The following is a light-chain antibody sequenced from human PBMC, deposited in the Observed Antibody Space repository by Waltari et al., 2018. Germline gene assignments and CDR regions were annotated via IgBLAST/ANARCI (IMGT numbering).Light chain of an antibody. CDR3: MQALHTPRFT. Sequence: DIVMTQSPLSLPVTPGEPASISCRSSQSLLLTNGYNYLDWYLQKPGQSPQLLSYLGSNRASGVPARFSGSGSGTDFTLKISRVEAEDVGVYYCMQALHTPRFTFGPGTKVDIK. CDR1: QSLLLTNGYNY. CDR2: LGS. V-gene: IGKV2-28*01. J-gene: IGKJ3*01.